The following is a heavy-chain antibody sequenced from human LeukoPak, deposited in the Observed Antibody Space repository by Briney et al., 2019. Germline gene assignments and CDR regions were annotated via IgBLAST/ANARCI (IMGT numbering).Heavy chain of an antibody. CDR3: ANLIFTAYSRPSYFDS. V-gene: IGHV3-23*01. D-gene: IGHD3-9*01. CDR2: LTASGGTT. Sequence: PGGSLRLSCGASGFPFGSYAMSWVRQAPGKGLEWVSALTASGGTTYYADSVKGRFTISRYNSKNTLYLHMNSLRAEDTAVYSCANLIFTAYSRPSYFDSWGQGTLVTVSS. CDR1: GFPFGSYA. J-gene: IGHJ4*02.